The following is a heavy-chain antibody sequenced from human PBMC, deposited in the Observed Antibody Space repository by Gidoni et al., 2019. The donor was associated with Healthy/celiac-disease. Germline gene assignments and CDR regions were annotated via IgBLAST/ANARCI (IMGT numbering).Heavy chain of an antibody. V-gene: IGHV1-2*06. J-gene: IGHJ4*02. CDR1: VYTFTGYS. CDR3: ARGRVRAVVCCSDY. CDR2: INPTSGGT. D-gene: IGHD3-10*02. Sequence: QVQLVQSGAEVKKPGASVTVSCKASVYTFTGYSMHWVRQAPGQGLEWMGRINPTSGGTNYAQKFQGRVTMTRDTSISTAYMELSRLRSDDTAVYYCARGRVRAVVCCSDYWGQGTLVTVSS.